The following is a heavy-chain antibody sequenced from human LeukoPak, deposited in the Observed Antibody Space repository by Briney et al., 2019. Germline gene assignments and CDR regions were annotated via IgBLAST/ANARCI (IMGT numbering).Heavy chain of an antibody. V-gene: IGHV3-7*01. Sequence: GGSLRLSCAASGFPFSSYAMTWVRQAPGKGLEWVANIKKDGSEKYYVDSVKGRFTTSRDNAKNSLYLQMNSLRAEDTAVYYCARVWSATDAFDIWGQGTMVTVSS. CDR3: ARVWSATDAFDI. J-gene: IGHJ3*02. D-gene: IGHD3-3*01. CDR1: GFPFSSYA. CDR2: IKKDGSEK.